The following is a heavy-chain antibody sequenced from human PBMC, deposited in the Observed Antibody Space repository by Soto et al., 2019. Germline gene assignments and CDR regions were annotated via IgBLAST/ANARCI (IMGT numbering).Heavy chain of an antibody. D-gene: IGHD2-15*01. CDR3: ARAGYSNWFGP. V-gene: IGHV4-4*02. CDR2: IYHSGST. CDR1: GGSISSSDS. Sequence: QVQLQESGPGLVKPSGTLSLTCAVSGGSISSSDSWSWVRQPPGKGLEWIGEIYHSGSTNYNPSLKSPVTISVATSKNQLSLKLSSVTAADTAVYYCARAGYSNWFGPWGQGTLVTVSS. J-gene: IGHJ5*02.